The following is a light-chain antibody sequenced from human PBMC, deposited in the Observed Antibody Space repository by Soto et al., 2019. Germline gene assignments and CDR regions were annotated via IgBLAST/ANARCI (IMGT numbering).Light chain of an antibody. CDR3: QVWDTTNDHPI. CDR2: YDF. CDR1: NIGDKA. V-gene: IGLV3-21*04. J-gene: IGLJ2*01. Sequence: SYELTQRPSVSVAPEKTARITCGGDNIGDKAVYWYQHRPGQAPVLVIYYDFERPSGIHERFSGSNSGNTATLTISRVEAGDEADYYCQVWDTTNDHPIFGGGTKLTVL.